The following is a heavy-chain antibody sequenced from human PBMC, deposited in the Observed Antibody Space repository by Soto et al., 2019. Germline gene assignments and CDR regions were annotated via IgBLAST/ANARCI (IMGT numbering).Heavy chain of an antibody. CDR2: ISYGGGTT. J-gene: IGHJ4*02. Sequence: GGSLRLSCAASGFTFSDYAMHWVRQAPGKGLEWVSVISYGGGTTYYADSVKGRFTISRDNSKNTLYLQMNSLRAEDTAVYYCASFTPEYPVDYWGQGTLVTVSS. V-gene: IGHV3-23*01. CDR3: ASFTPEYPVDY. CDR1: GFTFSDYA.